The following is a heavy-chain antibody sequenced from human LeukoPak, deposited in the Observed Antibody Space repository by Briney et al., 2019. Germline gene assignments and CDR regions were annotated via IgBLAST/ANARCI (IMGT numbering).Heavy chain of an antibody. CDR3: ARGYSDSGGYYYGDY. D-gene: IGHD3-22*01. V-gene: IGHV1-46*01. CDR2: ANPTSGRT. Sequence: ASVKVSCKASGYTFTASYLHWVRQAPGLGLEWMGMANPTSGRTNYAQKFRGRVTMTRDTSTSTVYMELTSLRSEDTAVYYCARGYSDSGGYYYGDYWGQGTLVSVSS. CDR1: GYTFTASY. J-gene: IGHJ4*02.